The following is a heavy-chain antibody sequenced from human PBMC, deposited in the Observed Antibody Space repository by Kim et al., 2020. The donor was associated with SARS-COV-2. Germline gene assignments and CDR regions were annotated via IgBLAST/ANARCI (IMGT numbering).Heavy chain of an antibody. CDR1: GFIFSSYA. J-gene: IGHJ1*01. D-gene: IGHD5-12*01. CDR2: ITGNGANT. Sequence: GGSLRLSCSASGFIFSSYAMHWVRQAPGKGLEFVSAITGNGANTFYAASVRGRFTISRDNSKNALFLQMNSLRLEDTAVYYCVNERGYDYGDSYGPKWG. CDR3: VNERGYDYGDSYGPK. V-gene: IGHV3-64D*08.